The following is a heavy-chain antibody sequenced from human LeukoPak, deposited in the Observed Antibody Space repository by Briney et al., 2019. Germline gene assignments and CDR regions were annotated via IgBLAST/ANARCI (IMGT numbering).Heavy chain of an antibody. J-gene: IGHJ4*02. D-gene: IGHD2-2*01. CDR2: IWYDGSNK. V-gene: IGHV3-33*01. CDR3: ARDLVRYCSSINCLRSIDY. CDR1: GFIFSAYG. Sequence: GGSLRLSCAASGFIFSAYGLHWVRQAPGKGLEWVAIIWYDGSNKYYEDSVKGRFTISRDNSKNTLYVQMDSLRAEDTAVYYCARDLVRYCSSINCLRSIDYWGQGTLVSVSS.